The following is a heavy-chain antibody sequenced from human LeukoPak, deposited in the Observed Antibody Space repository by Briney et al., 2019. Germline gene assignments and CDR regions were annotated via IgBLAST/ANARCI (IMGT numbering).Heavy chain of an antibody. J-gene: IGHJ6*04. CDR3: ARMQKDKDYFYVMDV. CDR2: TRIYNGKT. CDR1: GYTFTRYG. V-gene: IGHV1-18*04. Sequence: ASGKVSGKAAGYTFTRYGISRVGQAPGQGGEGRGGTRIYNGKTKYAQKLQGRGSITTDTTTRTAYIELRSLRSDDTAVYYCARMQKDKDYFYVMDVWGKGTTVTVSS.